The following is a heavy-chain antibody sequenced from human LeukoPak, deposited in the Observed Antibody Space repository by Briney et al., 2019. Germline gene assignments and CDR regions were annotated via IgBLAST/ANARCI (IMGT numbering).Heavy chain of an antibody. Sequence: GGSLRLSCAASGFTFSSYSMTWVRQAPGKGLEWVSSISSSSSYIYYADSVKGRFTISRDNAKNSLYLQMNSLRAEDTAVYYCARDHFYDSSGYYYGNTYYGMDVWGQGTTVTVSS. CDR1: GFTFSSYS. D-gene: IGHD3-22*01. CDR2: ISSSSSYI. CDR3: ARDHFYDSSGYYYGNTYYGMDV. J-gene: IGHJ6*02. V-gene: IGHV3-21*01.